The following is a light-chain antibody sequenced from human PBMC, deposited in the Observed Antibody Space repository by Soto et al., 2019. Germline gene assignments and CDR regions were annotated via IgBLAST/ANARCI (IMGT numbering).Light chain of an antibody. V-gene: IGLV2-14*03. J-gene: IGLJ1*01. CDR1: SSDIGDSNY. Sequence: QSALTQPASVSGSPGQSITISCTGTSSDIGDSNYVSWYQQHPGKAPKLVIYDVSNRPSGVSNRFSGSKSANTASLTISGFQAEDEADYYCSSFRSSSTSYVFGTGTKLTVL. CDR3: SSFRSSSTSYV. CDR2: DVS.